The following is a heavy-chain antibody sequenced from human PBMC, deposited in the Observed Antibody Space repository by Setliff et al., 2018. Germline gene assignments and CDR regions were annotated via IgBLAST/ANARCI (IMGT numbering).Heavy chain of an antibody. Sequence: KPSETLSLTCTVSGYSISSDYYWSWIRQPPGKGLEWIGYIYYSGSTYYNPSLKSRVTISVDTSKNQFSLKLSSVTAADTAVYYCARVPAGEWLPHDWYFDLWGRGTLVTVSS. CDR2: IYYSGST. V-gene: IGHV4-30-4*08. CDR1: GYSISSDYY. D-gene: IGHD3-3*01. CDR3: ARVPAGEWLPHDWYFDL. J-gene: IGHJ2*01.